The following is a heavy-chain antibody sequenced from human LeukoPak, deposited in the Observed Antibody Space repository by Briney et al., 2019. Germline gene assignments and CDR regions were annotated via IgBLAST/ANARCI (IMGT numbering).Heavy chain of an antibody. CDR2: IYSGGNT. CDR3: AREGVFDSSGYNDALDI. CDR1: GFSVSSKY. J-gene: IGHJ3*02. V-gene: IGHV3-53*01. D-gene: IGHD3-22*01. Sequence: GGSLRLSCAASGFSVSSKYMSWVRQAPGKGLEWVSVIYSGGNTEYADSVKGRFTISRDNSKNTLYLQMNSLRAEDTVVYYCAREGVFDSSGYNDALDIWGQGTMVTVSS.